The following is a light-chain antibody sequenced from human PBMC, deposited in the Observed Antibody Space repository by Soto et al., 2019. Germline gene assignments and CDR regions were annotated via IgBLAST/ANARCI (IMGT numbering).Light chain of an antibody. CDR2: GAS. J-gene: IGKJ1*01. Sequence: EIVMTQSPATLSVSPGERATLSCRASQSVSSNLAWYQQKPGQAPRLLIYGASTRATGIPARFSGSGSGTEFHLTISSLQSEDFAVYYCQQYNNWLPCTFGQGTKVEIK. CDR1: QSVSSN. CDR3: QQYNNWLPCT. V-gene: IGKV3-15*01.